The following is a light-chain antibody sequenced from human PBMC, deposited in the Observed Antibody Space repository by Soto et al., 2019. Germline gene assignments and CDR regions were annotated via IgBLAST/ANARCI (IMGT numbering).Light chain of an antibody. CDR3: SSYTTSNTRQIV. J-gene: IGLJ1*01. Sequence: TQPASVSGSPGQSITISCTGTSSDVGGYNYVSWYQHHPGKAPKLMIYDVSNRPSGVSNRFSGSKSGNTASLTISGLQPEDEADYYCSSYTTSNTRQIVFGTGTKAPS. CDR2: DVS. V-gene: IGLV2-14*03. CDR1: SSDVGGYNY.